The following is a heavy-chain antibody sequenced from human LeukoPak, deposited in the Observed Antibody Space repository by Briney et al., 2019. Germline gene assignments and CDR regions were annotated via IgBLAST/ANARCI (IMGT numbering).Heavy chain of an antibody. V-gene: IGHV3-64*01. J-gene: IGHJ3*02. CDR1: GFTFSSYA. CDR3: ARFTTGTTRAFDI. CDR2: ISSNGGST. D-gene: IGHD1-1*01. Sequence: PGGSLRLSCAASGFTFSSYAMHWVRQAPGKGLEYVSAISSNGGSTYYANSVKGRFTISRDNSKNTLYLQMGSLRAEDMAVYYCARFTTGTTRAFDIWGQGTMVTVSS.